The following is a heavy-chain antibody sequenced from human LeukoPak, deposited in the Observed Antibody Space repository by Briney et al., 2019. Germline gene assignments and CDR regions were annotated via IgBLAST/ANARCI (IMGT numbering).Heavy chain of an antibody. D-gene: IGHD2-2*01. CDR3: AKEIVAAAMPTNFDY. J-gene: IGHJ4*02. Sequence: PGGSLRLSCVASGFTFSSYGIHWVRQAPGKGLKWVAFIRYDGSYKYYTDSVKGRFAISRDDSKNTVYLQMNSLRAEDTAVYYCAKEIVAAAMPTNFDYWGQGTLVTVSS. CDR2: IRYDGSYK. V-gene: IGHV3-30*02. CDR1: GFTFSSYG.